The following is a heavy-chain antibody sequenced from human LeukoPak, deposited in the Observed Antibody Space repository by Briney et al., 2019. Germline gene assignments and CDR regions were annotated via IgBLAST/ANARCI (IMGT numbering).Heavy chain of an antibody. J-gene: IGHJ3*02. Sequence: SETLSLTCTVSGGSISSYYWSWIRQPPGKGLEWIGYIYYSGSTNYNPSLKSRVTISVDTSKNQFSLKLSSVTAADTAVYYCARAVPSLNAFDIWGQGTMVTVSS. CDR3: ARAVPSLNAFDI. D-gene: IGHD3-16*01. CDR1: GGSISSYY. V-gene: IGHV4-59*01. CDR2: IYYSGST.